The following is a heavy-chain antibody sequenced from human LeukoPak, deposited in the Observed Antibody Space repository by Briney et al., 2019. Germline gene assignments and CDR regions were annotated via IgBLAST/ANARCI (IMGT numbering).Heavy chain of an antibody. D-gene: IGHD5-24*01. J-gene: IGHJ6*03. CDR2: ISGSGGST. CDR1: GFTFSSYS. Sequence: PGGSLRLSCAASGFTFSSYSMNWVRQAPGKGLEWVSAISGSGGSTYYADSVKGRFTISRDNSKNTLYLQMNSLRAEDTAVYYCAKGGDGYLNYYYYMDVWGKGTTVTISS. CDR3: AKGGDGYLNYYYYMDV. V-gene: IGHV3-23*01.